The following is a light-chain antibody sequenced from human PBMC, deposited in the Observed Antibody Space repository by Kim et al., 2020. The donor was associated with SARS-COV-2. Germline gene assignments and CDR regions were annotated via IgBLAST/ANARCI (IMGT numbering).Light chain of an antibody. V-gene: IGLV3-19*01. CDR3: NSRDSSGNHYV. CDR2: GKN. CDR1: SLRSYY. J-gene: IGLJ1*01. Sequence: WGQKVRITCQGASLRSYYASWYQQKPGQAPVLVIYGKNNRPSGIPDRFSGSSSGNTASLTITGAQAEDEADYYCNSRDSSGNHYVFGTGTKVTVL.